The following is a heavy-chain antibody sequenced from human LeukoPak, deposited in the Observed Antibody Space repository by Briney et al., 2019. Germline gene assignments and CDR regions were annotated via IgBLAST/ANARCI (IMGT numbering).Heavy chain of an antibody. CDR1: GFTFSAYA. V-gene: IGHV3-64*04. J-gene: IGHJ4*02. CDR2: ISPNGGST. CDR3: ARSRGQNDY. Sequence: GGSLRLSCSASGFTFSAYAMHWVRQAPGKGLEYVSAISPNGGSTYYADSVKGRFTISRDNSKNTLYLQMNSLRAEDTAVYYCARSRGQNDYWGQGTLVTVSS. D-gene: IGHD2-15*01.